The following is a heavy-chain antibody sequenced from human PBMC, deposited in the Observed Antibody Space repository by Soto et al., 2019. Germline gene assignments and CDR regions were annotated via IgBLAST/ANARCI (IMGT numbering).Heavy chain of an antibody. CDR2: IYYSGST. Sequence: SETLSLTCTVSGGSISSYYWSWIRQPPGKGLEWIGYIYYSGSTNYNPSLKSRVTISVDTSKNQFSLKLSSVTAADTAVYYCARVRGYYDSSGYYYLFDYWGQGTLVTVSS. D-gene: IGHD3-22*01. J-gene: IGHJ4*02. CDR3: ARVRGYYDSSGYYYLFDY. V-gene: IGHV4-59*01. CDR1: GGSISSYY.